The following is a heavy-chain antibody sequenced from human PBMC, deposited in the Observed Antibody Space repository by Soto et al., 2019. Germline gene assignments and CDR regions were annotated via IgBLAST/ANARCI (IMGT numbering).Heavy chain of an antibody. J-gene: IGHJ4*02. Sequence: SVKFSCTPSGSTLSNYGITWVRQAHGQGLEWMGWIVLFCGLSNNAQKFQGRVTISADESTNTAYMELSSLRSDDTAVYYCAITLAARLHYYFFDYWGQGTLVNVSS. CDR3: AITLAARLHYYFFDY. CDR2: IVLFCGLS. CDR1: GSTLSNYG. V-gene: IGHV1-69*13. D-gene: IGHD6-6*01.